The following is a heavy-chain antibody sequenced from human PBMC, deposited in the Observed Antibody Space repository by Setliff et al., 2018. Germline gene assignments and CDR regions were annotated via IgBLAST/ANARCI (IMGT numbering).Heavy chain of an antibody. Sequence: SETLSLTCTVSGGSISSSSYQWGWVRQTPGKGLEWIGSIYYSGTAYYNPSLKSRVAISVDTSKNQFSLQVTSVTATDTAVYYCARVGWYYDSSGFDHWGQGTLVTVSS. CDR1: GGSISSSSYQ. V-gene: IGHV4-39*01. J-gene: IGHJ4*02. D-gene: IGHD3-22*01. CDR3: ARVGWYYDSSGFDH. CDR2: IYYSGTA.